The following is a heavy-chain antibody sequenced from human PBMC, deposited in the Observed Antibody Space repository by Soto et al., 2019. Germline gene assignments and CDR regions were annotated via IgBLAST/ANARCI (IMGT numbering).Heavy chain of an antibody. CDR2: TYYRSKWYN. CDR3: ARGSSGYYYFDY. CDR1: EDSVSSNTAA. J-gene: IGHJ4*02. V-gene: IGHV6-1*01. D-gene: IGHD6-19*01. Sequence: SQTLSLTCAISEDSVSSNTAAWNCIRQSPSRGLEWLGRTYYRSKWYNDYAVSVKSRITINPDTSKNQFSLQLNSVTPEDTAVYYCARGSSGYYYFDYWGQGTLVTAPQ.